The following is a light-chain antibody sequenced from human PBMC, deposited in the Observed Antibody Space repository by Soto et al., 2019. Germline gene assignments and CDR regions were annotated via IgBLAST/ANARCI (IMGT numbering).Light chain of an antibody. CDR2: DAS. CDR3: QQRSNWPT. Sequence: EIVLTQSPATLSLSPGERATLSCRASQSVSSYLAWYQQKPGQAPRLLIYDASNRATGIPARFGGSGSGTDFTLTISSLEPEDFAVYYCQQRSNWPTFGGGTKV. CDR1: QSVSSY. J-gene: IGKJ4*01. V-gene: IGKV3-11*01.